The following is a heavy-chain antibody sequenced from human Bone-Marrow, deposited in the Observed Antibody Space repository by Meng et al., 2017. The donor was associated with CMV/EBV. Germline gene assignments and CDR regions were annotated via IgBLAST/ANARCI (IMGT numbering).Heavy chain of an antibody. CDR2: INPSGGST. D-gene: IGHD5-24*01. Sequence: ASVKVSCKASGYTFTSYYMHWVRQAPGQGLEWMGIINPSGGSTSYAQKFQGRVTMTTDTSTSTAYMELRSLRSDDTAVYYCARGPMDGVNWFDPWGQGTLVTVSS. CDR3: ARGPMDGVNWFDP. V-gene: IGHV1-46*01. CDR1: GYTFTSYY. J-gene: IGHJ5*02.